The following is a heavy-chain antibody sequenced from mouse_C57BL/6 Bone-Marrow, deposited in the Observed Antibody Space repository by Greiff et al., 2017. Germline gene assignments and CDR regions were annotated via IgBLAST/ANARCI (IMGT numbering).Heavy chain of an antibody. CDR3: ARDYDGPGYYFDY. D-gene: IGHD2-4*01. CDR1: GYTFTSYW. V-gene: IGHV1-55*01. CDR2: IYPGSGST. Sequence: VQLQQPGAELVKPGASVKMSCKASGYTFTSYWITWVKQRPGQGLEWIGDIYPGSGSTNYNEKFKSKATLTVDTSSSTAYMQLSSLTSEDSAVYYCARDYDGPGYYFDYWGQGTTLTVSS. J-gene: IGHJ2*01.